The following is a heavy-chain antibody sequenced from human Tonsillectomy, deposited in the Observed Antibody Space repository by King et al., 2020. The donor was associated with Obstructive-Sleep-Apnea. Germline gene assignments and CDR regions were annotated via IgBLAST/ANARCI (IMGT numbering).Heavy chain of an antibody. Sequence: QLQESGPGLVKPSETLSLTCTVSGDSISSSSYYWVWIRQPPGKGLEWIGSIYYSGSTYYNPSLKSRVTISVDTSKNQFSLKLSSVTAADTAVYYCARSQYYYGMDVWGQGTTVTVSS. CDR3: ARSQYYYGMDV. CDR2: IYYSGST. CDR1: GDSISSSSYY. J-gene: IGHJ6*02. V-gene: IGHV4-39*07.